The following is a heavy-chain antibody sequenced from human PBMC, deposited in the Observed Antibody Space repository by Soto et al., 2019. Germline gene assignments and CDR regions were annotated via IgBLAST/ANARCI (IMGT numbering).Heavy chain of an antibody. V-gene: IGHV3-23*01. CDR1: GFTFSSYA. CDR2: ISGSGGST. Sequence: PGGSLRLSCAASGFTFSSYAMSWVRQAPGKGLEWVSAISGSGGSTYYADSVKGRFTISRDNSKNTLYLQMNSLRAEDTAVYYCAKDRSCSGSKVYYYYGMDVCGQGTTVTVFS. J-gene: IGHJ6*02. CDR3: AKDRSCSGSKVYYYYGMDV. D-gene: IGHD3-10*02.